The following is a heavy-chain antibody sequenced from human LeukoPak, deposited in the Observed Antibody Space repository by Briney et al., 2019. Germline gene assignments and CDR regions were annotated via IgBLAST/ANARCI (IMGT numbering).Heavy chain of an antibody. CDR1: GFTVSSNY. CDR3: SRATVVTPEEDY. V-gene: IGHV3-66*01. D-gene: IGHD4-23*01. Sequence: GGSLRLSCAASGFTVSSNYMSWVRQAPGKGLEWVSVIYSGGSTIYADSMKGRFTISRDNSKNTLYFQMNNLRTGDTAVFYFSRATVVTPEEDYWGQGTLVTVSS. CDR2: IYSGGST. J-gene: IGHJ4*02.